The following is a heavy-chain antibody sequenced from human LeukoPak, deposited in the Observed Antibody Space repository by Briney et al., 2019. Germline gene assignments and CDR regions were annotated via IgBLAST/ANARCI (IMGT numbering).Heavy chain of an antibody. CDR1: GFTFSSYA. Sequence: GGSLRLSCAASGFTFSSYAMHWVRQAPGKGLEWVAVISYDGSNKYYPDSVKGRFTISRDNSKNTLYLQMNSLRAEDTAVYYCARDCLIWGQGTMVTVSS. D-gene: IGHD3-16*01. CDR2: ISYDGSNK. CDR3: ARDCLI. V-gene: IGHV3-30*04. J-gene: IGHJ3*02.